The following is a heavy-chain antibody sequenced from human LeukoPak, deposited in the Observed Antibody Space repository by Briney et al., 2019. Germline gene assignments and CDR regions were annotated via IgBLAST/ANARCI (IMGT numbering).Heavy chain of an antibody. CDR2: ISSSSSYI. D-gene: IGHD4-23*01. CDR3: ARDLLPDYGGNYPGAVDY. CDR1: GFTFSSYS. Sequence: KPGGSLRLSCAASGFTFSSYSMDWVRQAPGKGLEWVSSISSSSSYIYYADSVKGRFTVSRDNAKNSLYLQMNSLRAEDTAVYYCARDLLPDYGGNYPGAVDYWGQGTLVTVSS. V-gene: IGHV3-21*01. J-gene: IGHJ4*02.